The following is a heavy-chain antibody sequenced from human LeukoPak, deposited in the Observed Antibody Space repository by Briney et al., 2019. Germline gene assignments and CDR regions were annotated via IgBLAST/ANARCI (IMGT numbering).Heavy chain of an antibody. CDR3: ARRRDTAMVDADY. CDR1: GFTFSSYG. V-gene: IGHV3-30*03. CDR2: ISYDGSNK. D-gene: IGHD5-18*01. J-gene: IGHJ4*02. Sequence: SGGSLRLSCAASGFTFSSYGMHWVRQAPGKGLEWVAVISYDGSNKYYADSAKGRFTISRDNSKNTLYLQMNSLRAEDTAVYYCARRRDTAMVDADYWGQGTLVTVSS.